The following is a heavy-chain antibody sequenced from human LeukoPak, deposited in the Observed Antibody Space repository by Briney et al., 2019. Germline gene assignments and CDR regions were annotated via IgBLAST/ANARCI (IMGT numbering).Heavy chain of an antibody. CDR2: ISGSGGAP. V-gene: IGHV3-23*01. Sequence: GGSLRLSCPASGFTFSSFAMSWVRQAPGKGLEWVSAISGSGGAPYYADSVRGRFTISRDNSKNTLYLQVNSLRAEDTAVYYCAKAGDSSGYYYHYDFWGQGTLVTVSS. CDR3: AKAGDSSGYYYHYDF. CDR1: GFTFSSFA. J-gene: IGHJ4*02. D-gene: IGHD3-22*01.